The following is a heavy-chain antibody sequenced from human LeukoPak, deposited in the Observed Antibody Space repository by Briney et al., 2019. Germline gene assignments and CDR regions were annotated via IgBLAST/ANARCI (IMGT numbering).Heavy chain of an antibody. V-gene: IGHV4-59*08. CDR1: GGSISSYY. CDR3: ARNQGPGTTIDY. Sequence: PSETLSLTCTVSGGSISSYYWSWIRQPPGKGLEYIGYIYYSGTTNYSPSLKSRVNISVDTSKNQFSLRLSSVTAADTAVYYCARNQGPGTTIDYWGQGTLVTVSS. D-gene: IGHD1-1*01. J-gene: IGHJ4*02. CDR2: IYYSGTT.